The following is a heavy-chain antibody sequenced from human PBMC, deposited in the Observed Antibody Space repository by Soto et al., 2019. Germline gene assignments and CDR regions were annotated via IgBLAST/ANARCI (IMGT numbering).Heavy chain of an antibody. CDR3: ARGRHWLDY. V-gene: IGHV4-59*02. CDR1: GGSVSPYY. Sequence: QVQLQESGPGLVKLSETLSLTCTVSGGSVSPYYWSWVRQPPGKGLEWIAYIYYDGTTNYNPSLKSRVTISVDTSKNQFSLKLTSVTAADTAVYYCARGRHWLDYWGQGTLLTVSS. D-gene: IGHD6-19*01. J-gene: IGHJ4*02. CDR2: IYYDGTT.